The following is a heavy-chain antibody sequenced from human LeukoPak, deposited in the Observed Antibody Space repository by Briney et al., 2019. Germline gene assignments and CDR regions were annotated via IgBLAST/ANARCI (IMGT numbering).Heavy chain of an antibody. J-gene: IGHJ6*03. CDR1: GFTLSSFA. Sequence: GGSLRLSCTASGFTLSSFAMSWVRQAPGKGLELVSTLSSSGVRTYYADSVKGRFTISRDNSLNTVFLQMNSQRGEDTAIYYCAKNKGQLVPNYCMNVWGKGTTVTVSS. D-gene: IGHD6-13*01. CDR3: AKNKGQLVPNYCMNV. V-gene: IGHV3-23*01. CDR2: LSSSGVRT.